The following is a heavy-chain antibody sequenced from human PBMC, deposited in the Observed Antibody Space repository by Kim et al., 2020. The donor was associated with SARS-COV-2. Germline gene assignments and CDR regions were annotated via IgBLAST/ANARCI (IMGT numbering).Heavy chain of an antibody. CDR2: IKQDGSEK. D-gene: IGHD2-2*02. Sequence: GGSLRLSCAASGFTFSSYWMSWVRQAPGKGLEWVANIKQDGSEKYYVDSVKGRFTISRDNAKNSLYLQMNSLRAEDTAVYYCARSYCSSTSCYTPFFDYWGQGTLVTVSS. J-gene: IGHJ4*02. V-gene: IGHV3-7*03. CDR1: GFTFSSYW. CDR3: ARSYCSSTSCYTPFFDY.